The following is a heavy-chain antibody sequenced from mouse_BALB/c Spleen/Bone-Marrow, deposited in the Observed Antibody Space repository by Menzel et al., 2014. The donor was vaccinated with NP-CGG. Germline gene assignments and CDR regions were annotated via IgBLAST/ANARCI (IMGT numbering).Heavy chain of an antibody. CDR1: GYAFSSSW. J-gene: IGHJ3*01. V-gene: IGHV1-82*01. D-gene: IGHD1-1*01. CDR3: ARTYGSSYFVY. Sequence: VKLMESGPELVKPGASVKISCRASGYAFSSSWMNWVKQRPGQGLEWIGRIYPGDGDTNYNGKFKGKATPTADKSSSTAYMQLSSLTSVDSAVYFCARTYGSSYFVYWGQGTLVTVSA. CDR2: IYPGDGDT.